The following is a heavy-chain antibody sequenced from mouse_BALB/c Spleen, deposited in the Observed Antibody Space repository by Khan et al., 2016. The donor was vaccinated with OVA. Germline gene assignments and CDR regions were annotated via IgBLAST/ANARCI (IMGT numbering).Heavy chain of an antibody. CDR3: TALDNVLYYYAMDY. J-gene: IGHJ4*01. Sequence: EVKLEESGGGLVQPGGSMKLSCAASGFTFSDAWMDWVRQSPEKGLEWVAEIRSTTNNHATKYAESVKGRFTISRDDSKSSVYLQMNSLRAEDTGIYYCTALDNVLYYYAMDYWGQGTSVTVSS. V-gene: IGHV6-6*01. D-gene: IGHD1-3*01. CDR1: GFTFSDAW. CDR2: IRSTTNNHAT.